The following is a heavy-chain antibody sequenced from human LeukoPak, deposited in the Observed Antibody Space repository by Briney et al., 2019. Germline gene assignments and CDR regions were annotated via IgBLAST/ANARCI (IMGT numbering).Heavy chain of an antibody. V-gene: IGHV1-2*02. CDR3: ARPLRVTMIRGAAFRASSDFDP. CDR1: GYTFTGNY. Sequence: ASVKVSCKASGYTFTGNYMHWVRQAPGQGLEWMGWINPKSGGTNYAQKFQGRVTMTRDTSISTAYMEVSRLRYDDTAVYYCARPLRVTMIRGAAFRASSDFDPWGQGTLVTVSS. D-gene: IGHD3-10*01. CDR2: INPKSGGT. J-gene: IGHJ5*02.